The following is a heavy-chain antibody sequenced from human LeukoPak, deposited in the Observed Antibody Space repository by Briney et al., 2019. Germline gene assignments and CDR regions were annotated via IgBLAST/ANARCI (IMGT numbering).Heavy chain of an antibody. J-gene: IGHJ4*02. CDR1: GGSISSGGYY. CDR2: IYYSGST. Sequence: SETLSLTCTVSGGSISSGGYYWSWIRQHPGEGLEWIGYIYYSGSTYYNPSLKSRVTISVDTSKNQFSLKLSPVTAADTAVYYCARGVVPAAQNYYFDYWGQGTLVTVSS. V-gene: IGHV4-31*03. CDR3: ARGVVPAAQNYYFDY. D-gene: IGHD2-2*01.